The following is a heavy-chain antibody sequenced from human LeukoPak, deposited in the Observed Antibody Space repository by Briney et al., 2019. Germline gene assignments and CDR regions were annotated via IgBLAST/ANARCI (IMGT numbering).Heavy chain of an antibody. CDR3: ARGEDAAAGPPFDY. J-gene: IGHJ4*02. CDR2: ISSSSSYI. Sequence: PGGSLRLSCAASGFTFSSYSMNWVRQAPGKGLEWVSSISSSSSYIYYADSVKGRFTISRDNAKNSLYLQMNSLRAEDTAVYYCARGEDAAAGPPFDYWGQGTLVTVSS. D-gene: IGHD6-13*01. V-gene: IGHV3-21*01. CDR1: GFTFSSYS.